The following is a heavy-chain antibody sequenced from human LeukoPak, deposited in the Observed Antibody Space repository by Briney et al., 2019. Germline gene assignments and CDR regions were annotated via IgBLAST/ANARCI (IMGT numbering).Heavy chain of an antibody. D-gene: IGHD6-19*01. CDR2: ISSSSSYI. V-gene: IGHV3-21*01. CDR3: ARDRLAVAGWPYFDY. CDR1: GFTFSSYS. J-gene: IGHJ4*02. Sequence: GGSLRLSCAASGFTFSSYSMNWVRQAPGKGLEWVSSISSSSSYIYYADSVKGRFTISRDNAKNSLYLQMNSLRAEDTAVYYCARDRLAVAGWPYFDYWGQGTLVTVSS.